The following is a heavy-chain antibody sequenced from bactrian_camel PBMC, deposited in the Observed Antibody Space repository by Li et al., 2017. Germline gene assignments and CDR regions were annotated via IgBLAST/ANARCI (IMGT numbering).Heavy chain of an antibody. Sequence: QVQLVESGGDSVQAGGSLRLSCAASGRNYVKWCMGWFRQVPGKEREGLATLDWRGITAYADSVKGRFTVSKDNAGESLYLQMNSVQPSDAAMYYCVADWRDNCASYPDMVSWRYRGLGTQVTVS. CDR3: VADWRDNCASYPDMVSWRY. CDR2: LDWRGIT. J-gene: IGHJ4*01. CDR1: GRNYVKWC. D-gene: IGHD1*01. V-gene: IGHV3S55*01.